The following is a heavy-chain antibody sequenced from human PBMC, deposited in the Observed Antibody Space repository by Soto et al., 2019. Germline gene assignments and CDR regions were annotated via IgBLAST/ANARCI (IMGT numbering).Heavy chain of an antibody. CDR2: INPNSGGT. Sequence: QVQLVQSGAEVKKPGASVKVSCKASGYTFTGYYMHWVRQAPGQGLEWMGWINPNSGGTNYAQKFQGRVTMTRDTSISTAYMELSRLRSDDTAVYYCARSPEQITIFGVVIPALGSYYGMDVWGQGTTVTVSS. CDR3: ARSPEQITIFGVVIPALGSYYGMDV. V-gene: IGHV1-2*02. D-gene: IGHD3-3*01. CDR1: GYTFTGYY. J-gene: IGHJ6*02.